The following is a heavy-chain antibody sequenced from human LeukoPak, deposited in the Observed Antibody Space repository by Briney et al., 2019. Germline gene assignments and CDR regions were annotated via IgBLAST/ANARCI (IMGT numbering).Heavy chain of an antibody. Sequence: GALRLSCAVSGINLRSYAMNWVRQAPGKGLEWVSGSTEGSGTTYYADSVKGRFTISRDYSKNTLYLQMNSLRAEDTAVYYCARDEYKADAYWGQGTLVTVSS. D-gene: IGHD2/OR15-2a*01. V-gene: IGHV3-23*01. CDR3: ARDEYKADAY. CDR1: GINLRSYA. CDR2: STEGSGTT. J-gene: IGHJ4*02.